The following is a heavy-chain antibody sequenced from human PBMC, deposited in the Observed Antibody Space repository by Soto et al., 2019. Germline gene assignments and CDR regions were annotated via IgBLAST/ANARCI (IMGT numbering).Heavy chain of an antibody. D-gene: IGHD5-18*01. CDR1: GGANSRYA. V-gene: IGHV1-69*13. CDR3: ARSSGYSHGYDY. CDR2: IIPIFGTA. Sequence: SVKVSWKTSGGANSRYAGSWVRQAPGQGLEWMGGIIPIFGTANYAQKFQGRVTITADESTSTAYMELSSLRSEDTAVYYCARSSGYSHGYDYWGQGTLVTVSS. J-gene: IGHJ4*02.